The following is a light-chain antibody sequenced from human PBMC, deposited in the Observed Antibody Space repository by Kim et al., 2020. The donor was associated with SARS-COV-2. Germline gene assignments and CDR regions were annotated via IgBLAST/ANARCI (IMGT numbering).Light chain of an antibody. J-gene: IGLJ3*02. Sequence: GQSITIACTGTSSDVASYNLVSWYQQHPGKAPKLMIYEGSKRPSGVSNRFSGSKSGNTASLTISGLQAEDEADYYCCSYAGSSTLVFGGGTKLTVL. CDR2: EGS. V-gene: IGLV2-23*01. CDR1: SSDVASYNL. CDR3: CSYAGSSTLV.